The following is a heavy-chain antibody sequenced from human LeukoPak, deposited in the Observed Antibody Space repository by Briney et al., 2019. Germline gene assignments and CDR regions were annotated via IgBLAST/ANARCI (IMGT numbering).Heavy chain of an antibody. CDR2: MYLSGTT. D-gene: IGHD3-22*01. Sequence: SETPSLTCTVSDDSINSLDLWSWVRQPPGKGLEWIGEMYLSGTTHSNPSVKSRVTISIDKSKNQFFLNLSSVTAADTAVYYCAGLVGRYSSGLYYYYFDYWGQGTLVTASS. V-gene: IGHV4-4*02. CDR3: AGLVGRYSSGLYYYYFDY. CDR1: DDSINSLDL. J-gene: IGHJ4*02.